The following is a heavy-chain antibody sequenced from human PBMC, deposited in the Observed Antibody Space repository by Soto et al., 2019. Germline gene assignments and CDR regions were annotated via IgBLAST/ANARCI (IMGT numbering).Heavy chain of an antibody. CDR2: MNPNSGNT. CDR3: ARERTGTTSMDV. J-gene: IGHJ6*02. Sequence: QVQLVQSGTEVKKPGASVKVSCKASGYTFTSYDINWVRQATGQGLEWMGWMNPNSGNTGYAQKFQGRVTMTRNTSISTAYMELSSLKSEDTAVYYCARERTGTTSMDVLGQGTTVTVSS. V-gene: IGHV1-8*01. CDR1: GYTFTSYD. D-gene: IGHD1-1*01.